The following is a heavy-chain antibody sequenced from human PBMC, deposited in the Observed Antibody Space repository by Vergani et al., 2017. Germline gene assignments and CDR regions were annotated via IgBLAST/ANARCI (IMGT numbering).Heavy chain of an antibody. CDR1: EFTFSDVW. J-gene: IGHJ4*02. Sequence: EGQLVESGGGLVKPGGSLRLSCAASEFTFSDVWMSWVRQAPGKGLEWIGRIRSKNDGGTADYAAPLKGRFTISRDDSKDSAFLLVNNLKTEDTAVYFCYTDYHDYWGQGTLVTVSS. CDR3: YTDYHDY. D-gene: IGHD2-2*02. CDR2: IRSKNDGGTA. V-gene: IGHV3-15*01.